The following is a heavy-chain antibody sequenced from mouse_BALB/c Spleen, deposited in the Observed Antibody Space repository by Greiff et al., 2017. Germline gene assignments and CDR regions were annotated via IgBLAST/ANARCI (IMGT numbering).Heavy chain of an antibody. CDR2: INPSNGRT. CDR1: GYTFTSYW. D-gene: IGHD1-1*01. CDR3: ARSSYGSSPAWFAY. Sequence: VQLQQPGAELVKPGASVKLSCKASGYTFTSYWMHWVKQRPGQGLEWIGEINPSNGRTNYNEKFKSKATLTVDKSSSTAYMQLSSLTSEDSAVYYCARSSYGSSPAWFAYWGQGTLVTVSA. V-gene: IGHV1S81*02. J-gene: IGHJ3*01.